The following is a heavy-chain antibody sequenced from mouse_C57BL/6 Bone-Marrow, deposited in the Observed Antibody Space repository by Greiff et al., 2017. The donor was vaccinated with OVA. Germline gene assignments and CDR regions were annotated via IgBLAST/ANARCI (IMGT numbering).Heavy chain of an antibody. V-gene: IGHV3-6*01. CDR3: ARDDYSNFFAY. CDR1: GYSITSGYY. J-gene: IGHJ3*01. CDR2: ISYDGSN. Sequence: ESGPGLVKPSQSLSLTCSVTGYSITSGYYWNWIRQFPGKKLEWMGYISYDGSNNYNPSLKNRISITRDTSKNQFFLKLNSVTTEDTATYYCARDDYSNFFAYWGQGTLVTVSA. D-gene: IGHD2-5*01.